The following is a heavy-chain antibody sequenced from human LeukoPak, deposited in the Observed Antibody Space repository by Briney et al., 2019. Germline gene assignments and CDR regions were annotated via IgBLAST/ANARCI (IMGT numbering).Heavy chain of an antibody. CDR2: IIPIFGTA. D-gene: IGHD2-2*01. J-gene: IGHJ5*02. V-gene: IGHV1-69*13. CDR1: GGTFSSYA. Sequence: SVKVSCKASGGTFSSYAISWVRQAPGQGLEWMGGIIPIFGTANYAQKFQGRVTITADESTSTAYLQLSSLRSEDTAVYYCWRGQYKLPQNWFDPWGQGTLVTVSS. CDR3: WRGQYKLPQNWFDP.